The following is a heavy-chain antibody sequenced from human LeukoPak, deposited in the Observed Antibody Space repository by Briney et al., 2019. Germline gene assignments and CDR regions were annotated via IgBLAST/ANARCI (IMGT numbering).Heavy chain of an antibody. CDR3: ATSSWYRLAY. Sequence: PGGSLRLSCAASGFTFSDSFMSWVRQAPGKGLEWVGRSRNKADSYTAEYAASVKGRFTISRDESKNSLYLQISSLETEDAAVYYCATSSWYRLAYWCQGSLVTVSS. D-gene: IGHD6-13*01. V-gene: IGHV3-72*01. J-gene: IGHJ4*02. CDR2: SRNKADSYTA. CDR1: GFTFSDSF.